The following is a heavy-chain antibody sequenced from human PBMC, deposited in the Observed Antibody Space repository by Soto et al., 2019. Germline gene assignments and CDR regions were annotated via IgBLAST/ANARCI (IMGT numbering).Heavy chain of an antibody. CDR1: GIIFNKYY. Sequence: PGGSLRLSCEASGIIFNKYYMNWVRQAPGKGLEWVSSISSSSTVKYYADSVKGRITISRDNAKNSRYLQMNRMRAEDTAVYYCERDGGYSGYALGDVFDIWGQGTMVTVSS. V-gene: IGHV3-21*01. D-gene: IGHD5-12*01. J-gene: IGHJ3*02. CDR3: ERDGGYSGYALGDVFDI. CDR2: ISSSSTVK.